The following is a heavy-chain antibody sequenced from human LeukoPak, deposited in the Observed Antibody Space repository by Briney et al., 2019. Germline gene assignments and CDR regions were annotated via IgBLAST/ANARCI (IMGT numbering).Heavy chain of an antibody. D-gene: IGHD6-13*01. CDR2: INPSGGST. V-gene: IGHV1-46*01. J-gene: IGHJ3*02. CDR3: ARDPQLVRAFDI. Sequence: ASLKVSCKASGYTFTSYYMHWVRQAPGQGLEWMGIINPSGGSTSYAQKFQGRVTMPRDTSTSTVYMELSSLRSEDTAVYYCARDPQLVRAFDIWGQGTMVTVSS. CDR1: GYTFTSYY.